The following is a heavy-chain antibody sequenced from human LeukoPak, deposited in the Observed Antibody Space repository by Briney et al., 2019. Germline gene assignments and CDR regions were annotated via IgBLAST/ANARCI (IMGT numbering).Heavy chain of an antibody. D-gene: IGHD2-15*01. CDR1: GGSFSGYY. J-gene: IGHJ5*02. CDR2: ICYSGNT. Sequence: PSETLSLTCAVYGGSFSGYYWSWIRQPPGKGLEWIASICYSGNTYFSPSLRSRVIISVDRSQNQFSLKLTSVTVADTAVYYCANRRGGLDWLDPWGQGTLVAVSS. CDR3: ANRRGGLDWLDP. V-gene: IGHV4-59*05.